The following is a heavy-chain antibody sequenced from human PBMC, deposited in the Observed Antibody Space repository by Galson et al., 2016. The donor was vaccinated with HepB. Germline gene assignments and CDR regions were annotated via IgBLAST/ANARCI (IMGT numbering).Heavy chain of an antibody. CDR2: IYPGDSHS. J-gene: IGHJ6*02. D-gene: IGHD2-15*01. Sequence: QSGAEVKKPGESLKISCKGSGYIFNNFWVAWVRQMPGKGLEWMGIIYPGDSHSRYSPSLQGQVTTSADKSINTAYLQWSSLTASDTAVYYCARTHSGGTDYYYYAMDVWGQGTTVTVSS. CDR3: ARTHSGGTDYYYYAMDV. CDR1: GYIFNNFW. V-gene: IGHV5-51*01.